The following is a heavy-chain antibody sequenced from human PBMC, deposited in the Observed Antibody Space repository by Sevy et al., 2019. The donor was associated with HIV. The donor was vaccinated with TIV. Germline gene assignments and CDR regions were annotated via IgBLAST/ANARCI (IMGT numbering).Heavy chain of an antibody. D-gene: IGHD6-19*01. CDR2: IYYSGST. CDR1: GGSITSGGYY. Sequence: SETLSLTCTVSGGSITSGGYYWSWIRQHPGKGLEWLGYIYYSGSTYYNPSLKSRVTISVDTSKNQFSLKLSSVTAADTAVYYCARDDGAGAYWYFDLWGRGTLVTVSS. V-gene: IGHV4-31*03. J-gene: IGHJ2*01. CDR3: ARDDGAGAYWYFDL.